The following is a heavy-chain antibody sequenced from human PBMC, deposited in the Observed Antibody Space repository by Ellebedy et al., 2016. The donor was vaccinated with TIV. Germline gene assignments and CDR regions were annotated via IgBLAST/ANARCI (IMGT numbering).Heavy chain of an antibody. V-gene: IGHV1-18*04. CDR1: GYTFTSYY. CDR2: ISAYNGNT. CDR3: ARATIGGGITMVRGVIPPNWFDP. D-gene: IGHD3-10*01. Sequence: ASVKVSCKASGYTFTSYYMHWVRQAPGQGLEWMGWISAYNGNTNYAQKLQGRVTMTTDTSTSTAYMGLRSLRSDDTAVYYCARATIGGGITMVRGVIPPNWFDPWGQGTLVTVSS. J-gene: IGHJ5*02.